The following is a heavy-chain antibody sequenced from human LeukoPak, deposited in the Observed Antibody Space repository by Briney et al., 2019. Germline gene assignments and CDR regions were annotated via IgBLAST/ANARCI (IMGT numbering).Heavy chain of an antibody. D-gene: IGHD4-17*01. CDR3: ARDRGPDYGDDGTYYYYYGMDV. J-gene: IGHJ6*02. V-gene: IGHV3-30-3*01. CDR2: ISYNVSNK. CDR1: RFTLTSYW. Sequence: GSLRLSCAPSRFTLTSYWISWVRQAPGKRLERVALISYNVSNKYYADCVRGRLTISRDNYKNTLYLQMNRLRAEDTAVYYCARDRGPDYGDDGTYYYYYGMDVWGQGTTVTVSS.